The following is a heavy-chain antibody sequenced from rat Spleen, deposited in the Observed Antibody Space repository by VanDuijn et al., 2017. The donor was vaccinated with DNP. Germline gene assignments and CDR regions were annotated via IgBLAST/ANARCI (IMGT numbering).Heavy chain of an antibody. CDR2: IRYDGGTS. J-gene: IGHJ4*01. Sequence: EVQLVESGGGLVQPGRSMKLSCAASGFTFSHYDMVWVRQAPKEGLEWVAYIRYDGGTSYYGDSVKGRFTISRDDAKSTLYLQMDSLRSEDTATYYCARDNYGTSGAMDAWGQGTSVTVSS. CDR3: ARDNYGTSGAMDA. V-gene: IGHV5-22*01. CDR1: GFTFSHYD. D-gene: IGHD1-11*01.